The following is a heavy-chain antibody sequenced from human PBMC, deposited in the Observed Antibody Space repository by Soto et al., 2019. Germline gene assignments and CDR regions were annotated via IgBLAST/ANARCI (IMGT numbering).Heavy chain of an antibody. V-gene: IGHV3-9*01. CDR3: ARDNTYYYDSSNWFDP. CDR1: GFTFDDYA. CDR2: ISWNSGSI. J-gene: IGHJ5*02. Sequence: EVQLVESGGGLVQPGRSLRLSCAASGFTFDDYAMHWVRQAPGKGPEWVSGISWNSGSIGYADSVKGRFTISRDNAKNSLYLQMNSLRAEDTALYYCARDNTYYYDSSNWFDPWGQGTLVTVSS. D-gene: IGHD3-22*01.